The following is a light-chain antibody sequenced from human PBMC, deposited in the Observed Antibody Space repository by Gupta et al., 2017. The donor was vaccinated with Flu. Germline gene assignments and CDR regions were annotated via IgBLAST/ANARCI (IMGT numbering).Light chain of an antibody. CDR1: SSNIGAGYD. V-gene: IGLV1-40*01. CDR3: QSYDSSLSGSVV. J-gene: IGLJ2*01. Sequence: QSVLTQPPSVSAAPGQRVTISCTGSSSNIGAGYDVHWYQQLPGTAPKLLISSNTNRPSGVPDRFSGSKSGTSASLAITGLQAEDEADYFCQSYDSSLSGSVVFGGGTKLTVL. CDR2: SNT.